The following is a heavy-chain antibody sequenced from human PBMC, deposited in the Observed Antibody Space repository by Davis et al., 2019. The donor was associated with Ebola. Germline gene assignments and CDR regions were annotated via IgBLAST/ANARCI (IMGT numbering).Heavy chain of an antibody. D-gene: IGHD5-12*01. J-gene: IGHJ6*04. CDR1: GDSVSSGG. CDR2: TYYSSKWYD. V-gene: IGHV6-1*01. Sequence: SCAISGDSVSSGGWNWIRQSPSRGLEWLGRTYYSSKWYDGYAESVKSRINISPDTAKNQFSLHLNSVTPEDTAVYYCARGWLRSGLDVWGKGAAVTVSS. CDR3: ARGWLRSGLDV.